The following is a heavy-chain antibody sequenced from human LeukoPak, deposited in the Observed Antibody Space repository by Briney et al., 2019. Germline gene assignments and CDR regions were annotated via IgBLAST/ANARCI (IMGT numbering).Heavy chain of an antibody. CDR1: GYTFTSYD. D-gene: IGHD3-22*01. J-gene: IGHJ5*02. CDR2: MNPNSGNT. Sequence: ASVKVSCKASGYTFTSYDINWVRQATGQGLEWMGWMNPNSGNTGYAQKFQGRVTMTRNTSISTAYMELSSLRSEDTAVYYCARVPYYYDSSGYHNWFDPWGQGTLVTVSS. V-gene: IGHV1-8*01. CDR3: ARVPYYYDSSGYHNWFDP.